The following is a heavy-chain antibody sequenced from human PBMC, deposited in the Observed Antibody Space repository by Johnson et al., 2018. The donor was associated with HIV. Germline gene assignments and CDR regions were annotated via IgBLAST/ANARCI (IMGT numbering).Heavy chain of an antibody. CDR3: ARDRHGSGRPNAFDI. D-gene: IGHD3-10*01. V-gene: IGHV3-9*01. CDR2: ISWNSGSI. J-gene: IGHJ3*02. CDR1: GFTFDDYA. Sequence: VESGGGLVKPGGSLRLSCAASGFTFDDYAMHWVRQVPGKGLEWVSGISWNSGSIDYADSVKGRFSISRDNSKNTLYLQMNSLRAEDTAVYYCARDRHGSGRPNAFDIWDQGTMVTVSS.